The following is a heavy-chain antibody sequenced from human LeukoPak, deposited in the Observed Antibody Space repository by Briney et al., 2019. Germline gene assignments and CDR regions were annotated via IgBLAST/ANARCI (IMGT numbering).Heavy chain of an antibody. V-gene: IGHV3-7*03. CDR1: GFTFSNYW. D-gene: IGHD6-19*01. CDR2: IKQDGSVQ. J-gene: IGHJ4*02. Sequence: GGSLRLSCTASGFTFSNYWMSWVRQAPGKGLEWVANIKQDGSVQYYVDSVKGRFTISRDNAKNLLYLQMNSLRAEDTAVYYCARKWAVAGSSYFDYWGQGTLVTVSS. CDR3: ARKWAVAGSSYFDY.